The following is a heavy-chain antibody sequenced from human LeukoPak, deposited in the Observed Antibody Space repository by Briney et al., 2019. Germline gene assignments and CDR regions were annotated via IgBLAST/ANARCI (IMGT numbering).Heavy chain of an antibody. V-gene: IGHV1-69*04. Sequence: ASVKVSCKASGGTFSSYAISWVRQAPGQGLEWMGRIIPILGIANYAQKFQGRVTITADKSTSTAYMELSSLRSEDTAVYYCAREYSYGKSYYYYGMDVWGQGTTVTVSS. CDR1: GGTFSSYA. CDR2: IIPILGIA. D-gene: IGHD5-18*01. CDR3: AREYSYGKSYYYYGMDV. J-gene: IGHJ6*02.